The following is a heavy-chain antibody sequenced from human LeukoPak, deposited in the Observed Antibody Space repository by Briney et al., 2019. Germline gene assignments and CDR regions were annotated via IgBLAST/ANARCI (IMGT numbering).Heavy chain of an antibody. CDR2: ISWNSGSI. CDR1: GFTFDDYA. V-gene: IGHV3-9*01. CDR3: AKDIGPKRSSSRPLFDY. D-gene: IGHD2-2*01. J-gene: IGHJ4*02. Sequence: PGRSLRLSCAASGFTFDDYAMHWVRQAPGKGLEWVSGISWNSGSIGYADSVKGRFTISRDNAKNSLYLRMNSLRGEDTALYYCAKDIGPKRSSSRPLFDYWGQGTLVTVSS.